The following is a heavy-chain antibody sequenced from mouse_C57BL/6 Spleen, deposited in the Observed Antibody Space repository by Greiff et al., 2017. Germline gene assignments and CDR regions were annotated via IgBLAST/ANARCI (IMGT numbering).Heavy chain of an antibody. CDR3: ASGGFYYGSTKEYFDV. Sequence: QVQLQQPGTELVKPGASVKLSCKASGYTFTSYWMHWVKQRPGQGLEWIGNINPSNGGTNYNEKFKSKATLTVDKSSSTAYMQLSSLTSEDSAVYYCASGGFYYGSTKEYFDVWGTGTTVTVSS. D-gene: IGHD1-1*01. CDR2: INPSNGGT. V-gene: IGHV1-53*01. J-gene: IGHJ1*03. CDR1: GYTFTSYW.